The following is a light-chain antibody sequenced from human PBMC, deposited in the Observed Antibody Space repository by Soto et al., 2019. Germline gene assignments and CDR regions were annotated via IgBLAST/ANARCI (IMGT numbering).Light chain of an antibody. CDR2: GVS. V-gene: IGLV2-23*02. CDR1: SSDVGSYNL. J-gene: IGLJ3*02. Sequence: QSVLTQPASVSGSPGQSITISCTGTSSDVGSYNLVSWYQQHPGKAPKLMIYGVSKRPSGVSNRFSGSKSGNTASLTISGLQAEDEADYYCCSYAGSSTFWVFGGGTKLTVL. CDR3: CSYAGSSTFWV.